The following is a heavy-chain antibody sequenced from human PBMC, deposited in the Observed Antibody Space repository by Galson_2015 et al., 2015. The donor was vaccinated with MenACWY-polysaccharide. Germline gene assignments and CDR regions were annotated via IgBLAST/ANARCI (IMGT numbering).Heavy chain of an antibody. D-gene: IGHD3-16*01. CDR2: ISGRANII. CDR1: GFSFSTER. Sequence: SLRLACAAYGFSFSTERMNWVRQAPGKGLEWVSYISGRANIIKYADSVKGRFTVSRDNAKNSLYLQMNSLRLEDTAVYYCARDSPGGDNALYIWGQGTMVTVSS. V-gene: IGHV3-48*01. CDR3: ARDSPGGDNALYI. J-gene: IGHJ3*02.